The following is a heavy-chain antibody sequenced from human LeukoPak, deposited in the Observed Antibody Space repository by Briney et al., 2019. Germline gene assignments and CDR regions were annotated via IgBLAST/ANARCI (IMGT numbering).Heavy chain of an antibody. Sequence: GGSLRLSCAASGFTFSSYGMHWVRQAPGKGLEWVAFIRYDGSNKYYADSVKGRFTISRDNSKNTLYLQMNSLRAEDTAVYYCAKDGHSGYRPNPFDYWGQGTLVTVSS. CDR3: AKDGHSGYRPNPFDY. CDR2: IRYDGSNK. V-gene: IGHV3-30*02. D-gene: IGHD5-24*01. J-gene: IGHJ4*02. CDR1: GFTFSSYG.